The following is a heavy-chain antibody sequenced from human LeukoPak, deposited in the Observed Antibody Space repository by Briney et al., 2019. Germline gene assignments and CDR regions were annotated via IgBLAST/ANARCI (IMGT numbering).Heavy chain of an antibody. Sequence: SETLSLTCAVSGGSIRNYFWNWVRRPPGKGLEWIGYIYSSGTTYYNPSLESRLTISLDTSKNHFSLQLSSVTAADTAVYYCARSDYGGNSAAFGVWGQGTMVTVSS. CDR1: GGSIRNYF. CDR3: ARSDYGGNSAAFGV. J-gene: IGHJ3*01. CDR2: IYSSGTT. D-gene: IGHD4-23*01. V-gene: IGHV4-59*01.